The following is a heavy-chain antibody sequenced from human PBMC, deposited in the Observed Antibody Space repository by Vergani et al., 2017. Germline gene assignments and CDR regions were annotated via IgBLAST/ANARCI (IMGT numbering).Heavy chain of an antibody. CDR3: ARDGVKGGGDDSSGYYRGSLDY. J-gene: IGHJ4*02. Sequence: QVQLVQSGAEVKKPGASVKVSCKASGYTFTSYGISWVRQAPGQGLEWMGWISAYNGNTNYAQKLQGRVTMTTDTSTSTAYMALRSLRSDDTAVYYCARDGVKGGGDDSSGYYRGSLDYGGQGTLVTVSS. V-gene: IGHV1-18*01. CDR2: ISAYNGNT. CDR1: GYTFTSYG. D-gene: IGHD3-22*01.